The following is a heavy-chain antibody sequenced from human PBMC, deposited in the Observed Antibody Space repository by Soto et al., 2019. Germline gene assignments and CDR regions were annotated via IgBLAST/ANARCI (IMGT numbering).Heavy chain of an antibody. CDR2: IYYSGST. CDR1: GGSISSGDYY. D-gene: IGHD2-15*01. CDR3: ARAGGARYFDY. Sequence: PSETLSLTCTVSGGSISSGDYYWSWIRQPPGKGLEWIGYIYYSGSTYYNPSLKSRVTISVDTSKNQFSLKLSSVTAADTAVYYCARAGGARYFDYWGQGTLVTVSS. V-gene: IGHV4-30-4*01. J-gene: IGHJ4*02.